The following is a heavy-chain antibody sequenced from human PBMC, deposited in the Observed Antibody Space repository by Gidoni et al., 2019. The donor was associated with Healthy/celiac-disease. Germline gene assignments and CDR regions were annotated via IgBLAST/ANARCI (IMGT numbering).Heavy chain of an antibody. J-gene: IGHJ4*02. D-gene: IGHD3-9*01. CDR2: ISGSGGST. V-gene: IGHV3-23*01. CDR1: GFTFSSYA. CDR3: AKSDGRYYDILTGYYDY. Sequence: VQLLESGGGLVQPGGSLRLSCAASGFTFSSYAMSWVRQAPGKGLEWVSAISGSGGSTYYADSVKCRFTISRDNSKNTLYLQMNSLRAEDTAVYYCAKSDGRYYDILTGYYDYWGQGTLVTVSS.